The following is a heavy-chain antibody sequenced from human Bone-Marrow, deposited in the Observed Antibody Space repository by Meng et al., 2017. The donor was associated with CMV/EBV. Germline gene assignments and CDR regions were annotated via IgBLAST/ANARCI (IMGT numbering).Heavy chain of an antibody. D-gene: IGHD6-19*01. CDR2: ISAYNGNT. V-gene: IGHV1-18*01. Sequence: ASVKVSCKASGYTFTSYGISWVRQAPGQGLEWMGWISAYNGNTNYAQKFQGRVTMTRNTSISTAYMELSSLRSEDTAVYYCATLGIAVAGLFDYWGQGTLVTASS. CDR1: GYTFTSYG. CDR3: ATLGIAVAGLFDY. J-gene: IGHJ4*02.